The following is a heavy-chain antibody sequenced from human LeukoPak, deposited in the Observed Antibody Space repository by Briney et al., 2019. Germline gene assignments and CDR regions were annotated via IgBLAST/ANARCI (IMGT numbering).Heavy chain of an antibody. J-gene: IGHJ6*02. CDR3: ARGNRPRGLGYYYGMDV. Sequence: GASVKVSCKASGYTFTSYDINWVRQATGQGLEWMGWMNPNSGNTGYAQKFQGRVTMTRNTSISTAYMELSSLRSEDTAVYYCARGNRPRGLGYYYGMDVWAKGPRSPSP. V-gene: IGHV1-8*01. CDR1: GYTFTSYD. CDR2: MNPNSGNT. D-gene: IGHD1-14*01.